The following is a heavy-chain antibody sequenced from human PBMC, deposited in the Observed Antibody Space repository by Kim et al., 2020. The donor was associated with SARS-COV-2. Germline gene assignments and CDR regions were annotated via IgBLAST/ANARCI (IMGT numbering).Heavy chain of an antibody. J-gene: IGHJ4*02. D-gene: IGHD3-22*01. Sequence: GGSLRLSCAASGFTFDDYAMHWVRQAPGKGLEWVSGISWNSGSIGYADSVKGRFTISRDNAKNSLYLQMNSLRAEDTALYYCAKVSDSSGYYHPWYFDYWGQGTLVTVSS. CDR3: AKVSDSSGYYHPWYFDY. V-gene: IGHV3-9*01. CDR1: GFTFDDYA. CDR2: ISWNSGSI.